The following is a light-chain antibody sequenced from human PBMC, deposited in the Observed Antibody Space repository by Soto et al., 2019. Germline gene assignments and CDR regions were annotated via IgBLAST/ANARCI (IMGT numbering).Light chain of an antibody. Sequence: EIVMTQSPATLSVSPGERATLSCSASQSVSSNLAWYQQKPGQDPMLLIYGASTRATGIPGRVSGSGSGTEVTLTISRRQSEDFAVYYCQQYNNWPETFGQGTKVEIK. CDR1: QSVSSN. J-gene: IGKJ1*01. CDR2: GAS. CDR3: QQYNNWPET. V-gene: IGKV3-15*01.